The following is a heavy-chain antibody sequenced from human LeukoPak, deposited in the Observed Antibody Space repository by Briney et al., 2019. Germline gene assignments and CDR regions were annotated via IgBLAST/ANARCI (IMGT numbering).Heavy chain of an antibody. CDR2: INSRGRTI. D-gene: IGHD4/OR15-4a*01. Sequence: GGSLRLSCATSGFIFNIYEMNWVRQAPGKGLEWVSYINSRGRTISYADSVKGRFTISRDNAKNSLYLQMNSLRAEDTAVYYCARDSDYGEEYGMDVWGKGTTVTVSS. CDR3: ARDSDYGEEYGMDV. V-gene: IGHV3-48*03. CDR1: GFIFNIYE. J-gene: IGHJ6*04.